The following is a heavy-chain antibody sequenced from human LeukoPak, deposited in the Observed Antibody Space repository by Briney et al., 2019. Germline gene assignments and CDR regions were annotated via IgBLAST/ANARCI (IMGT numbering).Heavy chain of an antibody. V-gene: IGHV1-46*01. Sequence: GASVKVSCKASGYTFSSYYFHWVRQAPGQGLEWLGLLNPSGGATSFAQKFRGRVTMTRDMSTGTVFMELSSLRSDDTAVYFCARNYYDTAGHFGYWGQGTLVTVSS. CDR1: GYTFSSYY. J-gene: IGHJ4*02. CDR2: LNPSGGAT. CDR3: ARNYYDTAGHFGY. D-gene: IGHD3-22*01.